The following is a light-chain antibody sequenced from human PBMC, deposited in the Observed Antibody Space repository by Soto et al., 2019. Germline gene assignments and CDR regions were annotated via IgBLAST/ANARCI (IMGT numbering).Light chain of an antibody. CDR2: DVS. CDR3: ASYTNSTTYV. CDR1: NSDVGGYNY. V-gene: IGLV2-14*03. Sequence: QSALTQPASVSGSPGQSITISCTGTNSDVGGYNYVSWYQQHPGKAPKLLIYDVSSRPSGLSNRFPCSKSGNTASLIISGLHAEDEADYYCASYTNSTTYVFGSGTKLTVL. J-gene: IGLJ6*01.